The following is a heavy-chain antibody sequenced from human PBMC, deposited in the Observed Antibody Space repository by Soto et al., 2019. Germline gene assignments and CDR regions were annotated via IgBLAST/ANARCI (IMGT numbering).Heavy chain of an antibody. Sequence: TSETLSLTCAVYGGSFSGYYWSWIRQPPGKGLEWIGEINHSGSTNYNPSLKSRVTISVDTSENQLSLKLSSVTAADTAVYYCGRGRLPYDYWGQGTLVTVSS. V-gene: IGHV4-34*01. J-gene: IGHJ4*02. CDR1: GGSFSGYY. D-gene: IGHD5-18*01. CDR2: INHSGST. CDR3: GRGRLPYDY.